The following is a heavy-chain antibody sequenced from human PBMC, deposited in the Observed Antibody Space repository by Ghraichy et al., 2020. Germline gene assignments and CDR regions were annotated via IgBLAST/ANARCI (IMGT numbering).Heavy chain of an antibody. CDR1: GGSISSYY. CDR3: ARERPKSSSYHHYNSGAVDY. J-gene: IGHJ4*02. CDR2: IYTSGST. Sequence: SQTLSLTCTVSGGSISSYYWSWIRQPAGKGLEWIGRIYTSGSTNYNPSLKSRVTMSVDTSKNQFSLKLSSVTAADTAVYYCARERPKSSSYHHYNSGAVDYWGQGTLVTVSS. V-gene: IGHV4-4*07. D-gene: IGHD2-15*01.